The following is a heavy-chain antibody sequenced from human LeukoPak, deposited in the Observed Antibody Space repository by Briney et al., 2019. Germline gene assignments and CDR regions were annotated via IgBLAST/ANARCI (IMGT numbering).Heavy chain of an antibody. CDR2: IYYSGST. J-gene: IGHJ4*02. D-gene: IGHD3-22*01. CDR3: ARDLYGGYYDSSGYYYLDY. V-gene: IGHV4-59*01. CDR1: GGSISSYY. Sequence: LETLSLTCTVSGGSISSYYWSWIRQPPGKGLEWIGYIYYSGSTNYNPSLKSRVTISVDTSKNQFSLKLSSVTAADTAVYYCARDLYGGYYDSSGYYYLDYWGQGTLVTVSS.